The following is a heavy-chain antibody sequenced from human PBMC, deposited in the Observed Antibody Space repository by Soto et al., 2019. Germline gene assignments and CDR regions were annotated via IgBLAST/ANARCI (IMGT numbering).Heavy chain of an antibody. Sequence: GGSLRLSCAASGFTFSSYSMNWVRQAPGKGLEWVSSISSSSSYIYYADSVKGRFTISRDNAKNSLYLRMNSLRAEDTAVYYCARATGAPHDAFDIWGQGTMVTVSS. CDR2: ISSSSSYI. V-gene: IGHV3-21*01. J-gene: IGHJ3*02. CDR3: ARATGAPHDAFDI. CDR1: GFTFSSYS. D-gene: IGHD1-26*01.